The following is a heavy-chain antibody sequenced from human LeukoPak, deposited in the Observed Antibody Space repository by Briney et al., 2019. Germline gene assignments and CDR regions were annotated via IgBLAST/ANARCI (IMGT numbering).Heavy chain of an antibody. CDR1: GGSISSYY. CDR3: ARAYSGYDAFDY. V-gene: IGHV4-59*01. J-gene: IGHJ4*02. D-gene: IGHD5-12*01. CDR2: IYYSGST. Sequence: SETLSLTCTVSGGSISSYYWSWIRQPPGKGLEWIGYIYYSGSTNYNPSLKSRVTISVDTSKNQFSLKLSSVTAADTAVYYCARAYSGYDAFDYWGQGTLVTVSS.